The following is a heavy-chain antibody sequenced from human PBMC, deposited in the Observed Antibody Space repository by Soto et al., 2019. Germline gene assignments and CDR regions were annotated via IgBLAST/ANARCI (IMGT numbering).Heavy chain of an antibody. CDR2: IVVGSGNT. V-gene: IGHV1-58*01. CDR3: AAEGHGAVLLDY. CDR1: GFTFTSSA. J-gene: IGHJ4*02. Sequence: SVKVSCKASGFTFTSSAVQWVRQARGQRLERIGWIVVGSGNTNYAQKFQERVTITRDMSTSTAYMELSSLRSEDTAVYYCAAEGHGAVLLDYWGQGTLVTVSS. D-gene: IGHD6-19*01.